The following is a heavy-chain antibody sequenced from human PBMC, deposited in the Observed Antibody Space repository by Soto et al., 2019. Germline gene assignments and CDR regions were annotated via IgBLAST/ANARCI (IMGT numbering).Heavy chain of an antibody. CDR1: GFTFSSYA. D-gene: IGHD3-10*01. V-gene: IGHV3-30-3*01. Sequence: SLRLSCAASGFTFSSYAMHCVRQVPGKGLVWVSDVLNDGSKKNYADSVKGRFTISRDNAKNAIFLQMTSLRVDDTAVYFCARGDRGGFDLWGQGTMVTVSS. CDR2: VLNDGSKK. CDR3: ARGDRGGFDL. J-gene: IGHJ3*01.